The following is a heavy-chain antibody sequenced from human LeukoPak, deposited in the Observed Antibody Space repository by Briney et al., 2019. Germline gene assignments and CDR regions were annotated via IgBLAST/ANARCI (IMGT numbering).Heavy chain of an antibody. CDR3: VVSAAGLFDP. CDR2: IYYSGST. Sequence: PSETLSLTCTVSGGSISSSSYYWGWIRQPPGKGLEWIGSIYYSGSTYYNPSLKSRVTISVDTSKNQFSLKLSSVTAADTAVYYCVVSAAGLFDPWGQGTLVTVSS. CDR1: GGSISSSSYY. J-gene: IGHJ5*02. V-gene: IGHV4-39*07. D-gene: IGHD6-13*01.